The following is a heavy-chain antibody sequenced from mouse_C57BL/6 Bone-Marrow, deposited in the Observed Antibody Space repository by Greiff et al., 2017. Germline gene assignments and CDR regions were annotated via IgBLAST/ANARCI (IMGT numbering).Heavy chain of an antibody. Sequence: EVKLLESGGGLVQPKGSLTLSCAASGFTFNTYAMHWVRQAPGKGLEWVARIRRKSSNYATYYADSVKDRFTISRDDSQSMLYLHMNILKPEDADKYCCESPLYDSSLDYAMDDWGQGTSVTVSS. CDR3: ESPLYDSSLDYAMDD. V-gene: IGHV10-3*01. CDR2: IRRKSSNYAT. D-gene: IGHD1-1*01. CDR1: GFTFNTYA. J-gene: IGHJ4*01.